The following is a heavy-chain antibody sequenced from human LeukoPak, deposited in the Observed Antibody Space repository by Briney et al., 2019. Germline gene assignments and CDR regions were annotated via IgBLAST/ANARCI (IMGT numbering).Heavy chain of an antibody. CDR3: AKDTYSSGWYLGYYYGMDV. D-gene: IGHD6-19*01. V-gene: IGHV3-30*18. J-gene: IGHJ6*04. CDR1: GFTFSSHG. CDR2: ISYDGSYK. Sequence: GGSLRLSCAASGFTFSSHGMHWVRQAPGKGLEWVAVISYDGSYKYYGDSVKGRSTISRDNSKSTLYLQMNSLRAEDTAVYYCAKDTYSSGWYLGYYYGMDVWGKGTTVTVSS.